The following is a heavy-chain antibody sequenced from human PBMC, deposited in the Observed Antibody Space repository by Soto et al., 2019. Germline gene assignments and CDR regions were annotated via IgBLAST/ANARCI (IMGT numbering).Heavy chain of an antibody. CDR2: INHSGST. Sequence: SETLSLTCAVYGGSFSGYYWSWIRQPPGKGLEWIGEINHSGSTNYNPSLKSRVTISVDTSKNQFSLKLSSVTAADTAVYYCARGGYGSGFYYSWFDPWGQG. J-gene: IGHJ5*02. CDR3: ARGGYGSGFYYSWFDP. D-gene: IGHD3-10*01. V-gene: IGHV4-34*01. CDR1: GGSFSGYY.